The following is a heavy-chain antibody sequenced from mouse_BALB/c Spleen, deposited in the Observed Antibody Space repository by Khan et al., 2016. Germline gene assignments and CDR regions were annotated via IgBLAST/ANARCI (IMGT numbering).Heavy chain of an antibody. CDR2: INYSGST. D-gene: IGHD4-1*02. Sequence: EVQLQESGPSLVKPSQTLSLTCSVTGDSVTSGYWCWVRKFPGNKLEYLGYINYSGSTYYNPSLKSRISITRDTSRNQYYLQLNSVTTEDTATYYCARYPQLGNTMDYWGRGTSVTVSS. CDR1: GDSVTSGY. V-gene: IGHV3-8*02. J-gene: IGHJ4*01. CDR3: ARYPQLGNTMDY.